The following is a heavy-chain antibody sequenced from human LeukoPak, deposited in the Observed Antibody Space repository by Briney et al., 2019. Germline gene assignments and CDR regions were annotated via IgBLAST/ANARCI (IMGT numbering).Heavy chain of an antibody. CDR1: GFTFSSYG. J-gene: IGHJ4*02. CDR2: ISGSGNRT. V-gene: IGHV3-23*01. Sequence: GGSLRLSCAASGFTFSSYGMNWVRQAPGKGLEWVSAISGSGNRTFYADSVKGRFTISRDNAKNSLYLQMNSLRAEDTAVYYCARSGDFWSGYYFSWGQGTLVTVSS. CDR3: ARSGDFWSGYYFS. D-gene: IGHD3-3*01.